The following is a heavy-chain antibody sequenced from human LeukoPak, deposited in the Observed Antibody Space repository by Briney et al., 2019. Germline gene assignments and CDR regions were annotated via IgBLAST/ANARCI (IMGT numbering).Heavy chain of an antibody. CDR3: ARGPHYYDSSGYYYGYFDY. CDR1: GYTFTSYG. J-gene: IGHJ4*02. D-gene: IGHD3-22*01. Sequence: VASVKVSCKASGYTFTSYGISWVRQAPGQGLEWMGWISAYNGNTNYAQKLQGRVTMTTDTSTSTAYMELRSLRSDDTAVYYCARGPHYYDSSGYYYGYFDYWGQGTLVTVSS. CDR2: ISAYNGNT. V-gene: IGHV1-18*01.